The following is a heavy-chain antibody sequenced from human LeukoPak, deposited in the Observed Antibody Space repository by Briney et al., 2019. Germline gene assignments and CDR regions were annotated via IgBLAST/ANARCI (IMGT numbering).Heavy chain of an antibody. CDR1: GFTVSSNY. V-gene: IGHV3-66*01. Sequence: GGSLRLSCAASGFTVSSNYMSWVRQAPGKGLEWVSVIYSGGSTYYADSVKGRITISRDNSKNTLYLQMNNLRAEDTAVYYCARNMYFDILTGYSVAYYFDYWGQGTLVTVSS. CDR2: IYSGGST. J-gene: IGHJ4*02. D-gene: IGHD3-9*01. CDR3: ARNMYFDILTGYSVAYYFDY.